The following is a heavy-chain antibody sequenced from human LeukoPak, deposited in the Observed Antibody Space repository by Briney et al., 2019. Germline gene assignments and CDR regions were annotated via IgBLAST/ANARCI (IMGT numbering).Heavy chain of an antibody. CDR3: AREGNYYDSSGYFDAFDI. CDR2: IYSGGST. Sequence: TGGSLRLSCAASGFTLSSNWMSWVRQAPGKGLEWVSVIYSGGSTYYADPVKGRFTISRDNSKNTLYLQMNSLRAEDTAVYYCAREGNYYDSSGYFDAFDIWGQGTMVTVSS. CDR1: GFTLSSNW. J-gene: IGHJ3*02. D-gene: IGHD3-22*01. V-gene: IGHV3-53*01.